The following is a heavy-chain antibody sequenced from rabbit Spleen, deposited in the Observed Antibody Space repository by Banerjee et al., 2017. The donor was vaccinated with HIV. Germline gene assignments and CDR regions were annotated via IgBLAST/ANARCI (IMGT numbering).Heavy chain of an antibody. J-gene: IGHJ3*01. CDR2: FDPVFGST. CDR1: GFDFSSYY. V-gene: IGHV1S7*01. CDR3: ARDTSSSFSSYGMDL. D-gene: IGHD1-1*01. Sequence: QLKESGGGLVQPGGSLKVSCIASGFDFSSYYMSWVRQAPGKGLEWIGYFDPVFGSTSYASWVNGQFPISSHNAQNMLYLQLNSLTAADTATYFCARDTSSSFSSYGMDLWGQGTLVTVS.